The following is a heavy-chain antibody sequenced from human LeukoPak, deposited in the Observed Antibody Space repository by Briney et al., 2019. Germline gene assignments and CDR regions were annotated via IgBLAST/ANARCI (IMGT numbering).Heavy chain of an antibody. J-gene: IGHJ5*02. CDR3: ASSRAGTLKVHNWFDP. D-gene: IGHD6-19*01. CDR1: GYXFSSNW. V-gene: IGHV5-10-1*01. Sequence: PGGSLRLSCKGSGYXFSSNWISWVRQMPGKGLEWMGRIDPTDSYTDYSPSFEGHVTISVDRSITTAYLQWSSLKASDTAMYFCASSRAGTLKVHNWFDPWGQGSLVTVSS. CDR2: IDPTDSYT.